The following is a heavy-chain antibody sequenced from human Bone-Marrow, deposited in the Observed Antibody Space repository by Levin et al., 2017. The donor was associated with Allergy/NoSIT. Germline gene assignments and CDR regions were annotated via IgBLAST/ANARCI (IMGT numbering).Heavy chain of an antibody. J-gene: IGHJ4*02. CDR2: IYRSGES. D-gene: IGHD3/OR15-3a*01. CDR1: GGSITTDNW. V-gene: IGHV4-4*02. Sequence: SSETLSLTCAVSGGSITTDNWWSWIRQPPGKGLEWIGEIYRSGESNYNPSLKSRVTMSVDKSKNHFSLNLRSVTVADTAIYFCATVEGLFCTGVSCSYSFHYWGRGALVTVSS. CDR3: ATVEGLFCTGVSCSYSFHY.